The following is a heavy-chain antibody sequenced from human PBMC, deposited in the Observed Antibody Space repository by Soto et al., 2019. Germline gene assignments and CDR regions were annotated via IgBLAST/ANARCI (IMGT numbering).Heavy chain of an antibody. V-gene: IGHV1-58*02. J-gene: IGHJ3*02. CDR1: GFTFTSSA. CDR2: IVVGSGNT. CDR3: AAEGIYSGYDFAFDI. D-gene: IGHD5-12*01. Sequence: SVKVSCKASGFTFTSSAMQWVRQARGQRLEWIGWIVVGSGNTNYAQKFQERVTITRDMSTSTAYMELSSLRSEDTAVYYCAAEGIYSGYDFAFDIWGQGTMVTVSS.